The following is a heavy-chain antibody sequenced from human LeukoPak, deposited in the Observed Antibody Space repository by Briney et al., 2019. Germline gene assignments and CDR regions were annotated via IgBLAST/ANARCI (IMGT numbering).Heavy chain of an antibody. CDR2: ISWNSGSI. Sequence: PGGSLRLSCAASGFTFDDYAMHWVRQAPGKGLEWVSGISWNSGSIGYADSVKGRFTISRDNAKNSLYLQMNSLRAEDTALYYCAKGSSGYYSPFDYWGQGTLLTVSS. CDR1: GFTFDDYA. V-gene: IGHV3-9*01. J-gene: IGHJ4*02. CDR3: AKGSSGYYSPFDY. D-gene: IGHD3-22*01.